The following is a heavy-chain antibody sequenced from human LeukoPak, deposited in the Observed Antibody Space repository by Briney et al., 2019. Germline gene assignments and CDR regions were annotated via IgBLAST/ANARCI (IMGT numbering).Heavy chain of an antibody. CDR1: GYSFTSYW. D-gene: IGHD5-18*01. CDR2: IYPTDSDT. Sequence: GESLQISCKGSGYSFTSYWIGWVRQLPGKGLEWMGIIYPTDSDTRYSPSFQGQVTISADKSINTVYLQWSSLKASDTAMYYCARLGTFGQLWSFDYWGQGTLVTVSS. CDR3: ARLGTFGQLWSFDY. V-gene: IGHV5-51*01. J-gene: IGHJ4*02.